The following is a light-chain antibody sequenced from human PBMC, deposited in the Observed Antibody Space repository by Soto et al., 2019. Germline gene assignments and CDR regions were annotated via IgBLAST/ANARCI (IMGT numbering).Light chain of an antibody. Sequence: ELVLTQSPGTLSLSPGERATLSCRASQSVSSSSLAWYQQKRGQAPRLLIHDASSRATGIPDRFSGIGSGTDLTITISRLEPEDFEVYYCQQYGSSPRTFGQGTRLEIK. CDR2: DAS. CDR1: QSVSSSS. CDR3: QQYGSSPRT. V-gene: IGKV3-20*01. J-gene: IGKJ5*01.